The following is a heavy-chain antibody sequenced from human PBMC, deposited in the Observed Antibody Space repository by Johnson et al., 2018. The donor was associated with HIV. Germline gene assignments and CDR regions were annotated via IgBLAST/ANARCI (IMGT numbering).Heavy chain of an antibody. D-gene: IGHD3-16*02. V-gene: IGHV3-30*02. J-gene: IGHJ3*02. CDR2: IRYDGSNK. Sequence: QVQLVESGGGLVQPGGSLRLSCAASGFTVSNNYMTWVRQAPGKGLEWVSFIRYDGSNKYYADSVKGRFTISRDNSKNTLYVQMNSLRVEDTAVYYCAKDPTPWGSYPLDAFDIWGQGTMVTVSS. CDR1: GFTVSNNY. CDR3: AKDPTPWGSYPLDAFDI.